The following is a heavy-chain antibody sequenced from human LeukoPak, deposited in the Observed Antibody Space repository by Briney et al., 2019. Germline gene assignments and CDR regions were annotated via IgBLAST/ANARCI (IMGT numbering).Heavy chain of an antibody. V-gene: IGHV4-59*02. J-gene: IGHJ5*02. CDR3: ARDRTGNNWCDP. Sequence: PSETLSLTCTVSGGSVSSYYWSWIRQPPGKGLEWIGYIYYSGSTNYNPSLKSRVTISVDTSKNQFSLKLSSVTAADTAVYYCARDRTGNNWCDPWGQGTLVTVSS. CDR1: GGSVSSYY. D-gene: IGHD1-1*01. CDR2: IYYSGST.